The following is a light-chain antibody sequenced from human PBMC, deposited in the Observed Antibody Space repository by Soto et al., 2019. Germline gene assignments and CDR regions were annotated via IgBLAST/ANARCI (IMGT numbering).Light chain of an antibody. CDR1: QSVSSSY. J-gene: IGKJ1*01. CDR2: GAS. Sequence: EIVLTQSPGPLSLSPGERATLSCRASQSVSSSYLAWYQQNPGQAPRLLIYGASSRATGIPDRFSGSGSGTDFTLTISRLEPEDFAVYYCQQYGSSFGQGTKVDIK. CDR3: QQYGSS. V-gene: IGKV3-20*01.